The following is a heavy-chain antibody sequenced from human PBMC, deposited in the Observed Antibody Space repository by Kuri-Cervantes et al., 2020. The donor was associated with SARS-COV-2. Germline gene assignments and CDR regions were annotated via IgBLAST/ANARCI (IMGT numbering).Heavy chain of an antibody. V-gene: IGHV4-39*01. CDR1: GASISSSTYY. Sequence: GSLRLSCTVSGASISSSTYYWGWMRQSPGKGLEWLGSIYESGDTYYSSSIKSRLSLSVDTSKNQFSLELTSVTAADTVIYYWARHYVFDWFHKWGQGTQVTVSS. CDR3: ARHYVFDWFHK. J-gene: IGHJ5*02. D-gene: IGHD3-16*01. CDR2: IYESGDT.